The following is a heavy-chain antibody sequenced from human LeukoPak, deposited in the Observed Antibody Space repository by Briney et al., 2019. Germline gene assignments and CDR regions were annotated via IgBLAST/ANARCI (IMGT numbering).Heavy chain of an antibody. V-gene: IGHV3-74*01. Sequence: GGSLRLSCAASGLTFSSYWMHWVRQAPGKGLVWVSRINSDGSSTSHADSVKGRFTISRDNAKNTLYLQMNSLRAEDTAVYYCSLDSSGGYYYYYGMDVWGQGTTVTVSS. CDR3: SLDSSGGYYYYYGMDV. CDR2: INSDGSST. D-gene: IGHD3-22*01. CDR1: GLTFSSYW. J-gene: IGHJ6*02.